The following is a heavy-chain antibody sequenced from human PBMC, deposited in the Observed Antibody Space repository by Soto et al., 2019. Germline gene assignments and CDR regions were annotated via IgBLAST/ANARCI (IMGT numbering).Heavy chain of an antibody. D-gene: IGHD3-9*01. CDR1: GFTFSSYA. CDR2: ISGSGGST. V-gene: IGHV3-23*01. J-gene: IGHJ4*02. Sequence: HPGGSLRLSCAASGFTFSSYAMNWVRQAPGKGLEWVSAISGSGGSTYYADSVKGRFTISRDNSKNTLYLQMNSLRAEDTAVYYCANPPTYYDILSGFYSRAFYDYWGQGTLVTVSS. CDR3: ANPPTYYDILSGFYSRAFYDY.